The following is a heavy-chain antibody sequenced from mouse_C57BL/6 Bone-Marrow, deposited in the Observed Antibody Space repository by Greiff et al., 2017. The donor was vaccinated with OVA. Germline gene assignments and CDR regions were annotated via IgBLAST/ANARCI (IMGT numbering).Heavy chain of an antibody. Sequence: QVQLKESGAELARPGASVKMSCKASGYTFTSYTMHWVKQRPGQGLEWIGYINPSSGYTKYNQKFKDKATLIADKSSSTAYMQLSSLTSEDSAVYYCASSFYHQAWFAYWGQGTLVTVSA. CDR3: ASSFYHQAWFAY. V-gene: IGHV1-4*01. J-gene: IGHJ3*01. D-gene: IGHD2-1*01. CDR2: INPSSGYT. CDR1: GYTFTSYT.